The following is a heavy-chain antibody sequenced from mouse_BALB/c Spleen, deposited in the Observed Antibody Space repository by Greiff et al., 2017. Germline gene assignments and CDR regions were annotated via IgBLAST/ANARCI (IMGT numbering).Heavy chain of an antibody. CDR3: ARSTMITTGRDYYAMDY. J-gene: IGHJ4*01. CDR2: IWSGGST. Sequence: VKLQESGPGLVQPSQSLSITCTVSGFSLTSYGVHWVRQSPGKGLEWLGVIWSGGSTDYNAAFISRLSISKDNSKSQVFFKMNSLQANDTAIYYCARSTMITTGRDYYAMDYWGQGTSVTVSS. CDR1: GFSLTSYG. V-gene: IGHV2-2*02. D-gene: IGHD2-4*01.